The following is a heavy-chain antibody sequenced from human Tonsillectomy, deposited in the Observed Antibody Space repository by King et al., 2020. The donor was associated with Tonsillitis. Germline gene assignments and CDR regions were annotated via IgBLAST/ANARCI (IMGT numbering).Heavy chain of an antibody. CDR3: ANVDRSDFWSAYYTDY. V-gene: IGHV3-23*04. D-gene: IGHD3-3*01. J-gene: IGHJ4*02. CDR2: ISGSGGST. CDR1: GFTFSSYA. Sequence: VQLVESGGGLVQPGGSLRLSCAASGFTFSSYAMSWVRQAPGKGLEWVSAISGSGGSTYYADSVKGRFTVSRDNSKNTLYLQMNSLSAADTAVYYCANVDRSDFWSAYYTDYWGQGTLVTVSS.